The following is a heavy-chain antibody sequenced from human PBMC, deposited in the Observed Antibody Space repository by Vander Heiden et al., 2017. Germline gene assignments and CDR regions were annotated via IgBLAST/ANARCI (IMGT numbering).Heavy chain of an antibody. J-gene: IGHJ6*02. D-gene: IGHD2-15*01. Sequence: QVQLVESGGGVVQPGRSLRLSCAASGVTFSSYGMHWVRQAPGKGLEWVAVIWYDGSNKYYADSVKGRFTISRDNSKNTLYLQMNSLRAEDTAVYYCARDCSGGSCYSFQGGMDVWGQGTTVTVSS. CDR3: ARDCSGGSCYSFQGGMDV. V-gene: IGHV3-33*01. CDR1: GVTFSSYG. CDR2: IWYDGSNK.